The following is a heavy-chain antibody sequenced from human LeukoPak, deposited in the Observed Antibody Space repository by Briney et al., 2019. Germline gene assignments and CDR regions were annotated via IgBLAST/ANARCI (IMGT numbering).Heavy chain of an antibody. CDR1: GYTFTSYD. D-gene: IGHD1-7*01. Sequence: ASVKVSCKASGYTFTSYDINWVRQATGQGLEWMGWMNPNSGNTGYAQEFQGRVTMTRNTSISTAYMELRSLRSDDTAVYYCARLGQAGPTRLGPDPWGQGTLVTVSS. CDR2: MNPNSGNT. V-gene: IGHV1-8*01. CDR3: ARLGQAGPTRLGPDP. J-gene: IGHJ5*02.